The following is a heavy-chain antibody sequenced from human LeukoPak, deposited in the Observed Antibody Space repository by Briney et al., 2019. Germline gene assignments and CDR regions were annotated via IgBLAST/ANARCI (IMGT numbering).Heavy chain of an antibody. CDR2: IYYSGST. Sequence: SETLSLTCTVSGGSISSYYWSWIRQPPGKGLEWIGYIYYSGSTNYNPSLKSRDTISVDTSKNQFSLKLRSLTAADTAVYYCARHVGYGNNWFDPWGQGTLVTVSS. V-gene: IGHV4-59*08. J-gene: IGHJ5*02. CDR3: ARHVGYGNNWFDP. D-gene: IGHD5-18*01. CDR1: GGSISSYY.